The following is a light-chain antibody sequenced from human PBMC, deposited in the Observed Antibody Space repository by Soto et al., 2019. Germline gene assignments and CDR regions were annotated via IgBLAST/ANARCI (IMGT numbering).Light chain of an antibody. Sequence: SYELTQPPSVSVSPGQTASITCSGDKLGDKFACWYQQKPGQSPVLVIYQDKKRPSGIPERFSGFNSGNTATLTISGTQAMDEADYYCQAWDTNIVVFGGGTKLT. CDR3: QAWDTNIVV. V-gene: IGLV3-1*01. CDR2: QDK. J-gene: IGLJ2*01. CDR1: KLGDKF.